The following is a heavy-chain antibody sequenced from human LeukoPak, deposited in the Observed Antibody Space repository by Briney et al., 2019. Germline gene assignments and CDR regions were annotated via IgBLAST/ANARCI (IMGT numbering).Heavy chain of an antibody. CDR1: GFTFSRYW. CDR2: IKQDGSER. V-gene: IGHV3-7*04. Sequence: PGGSLRLSCAASGFTFSRYWMSWVRQAPGKGLERVASIKQDGSERYYVDSVKGRFTISSDNAKNSVYVQMNSLRAEDTAVFYCARSTSWYHKFDYWGQGTLVTVSS. D-gene: IGHD2-2*01. CDR3: ARSTSWYHKFDY. J-gene: IGHJ4*02.